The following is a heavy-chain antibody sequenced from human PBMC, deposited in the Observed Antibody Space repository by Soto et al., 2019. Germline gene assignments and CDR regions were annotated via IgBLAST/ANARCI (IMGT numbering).Heavy chain of an antibody. CDR1: GGSVSSDDYS. D-gene: IGHD2-8*01. Sequence: QVQLQESGPGLVKPSQTLSVTCTVSGGSVSSDDYSWSWIRQHPGKGLEWIGYIRDSGSTYYNPSREGRVTISVDTSKNQFSLRLRSVTAADTALDYCARAMANSFDYWGQGTLVTASS. CDR3: ARAMANSFDY. CDR2: IRDSGST. V-gene: IGHV4-31*03. J-gene: IGHJ4*02.